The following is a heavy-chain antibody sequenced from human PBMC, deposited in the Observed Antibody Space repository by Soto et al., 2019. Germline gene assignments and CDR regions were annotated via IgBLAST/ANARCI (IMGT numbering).Heavy chain of an antibody. D-gene: IGHD3-3*01. V-gene: IGHV1-46*01. CDR2: INPSGGST. CDR3: ASTSTYYDFWSGPYPCY. J-gene: IGHJ4*02. CDR1: GGTFSSYA. Sequence: VASVKVSCKASGGTFSSYAISWARQAPGQGLEWMGIINPSGGSTSYAQKFQGRVTMTRDTSTSTVYMELSSLRSEDTAVYYCASTSTYYDFWSGPYPCYWGQGTLVTVSS.